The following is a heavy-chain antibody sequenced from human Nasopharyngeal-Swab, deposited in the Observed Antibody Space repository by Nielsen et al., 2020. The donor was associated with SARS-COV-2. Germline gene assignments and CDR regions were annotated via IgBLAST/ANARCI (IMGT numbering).Heavy chain of an antibody. J-gene: IGHJ6*02. V-gene: IGHV2-5*02. D-gene: IGHD3-3*01. CDR3: AHRSGLYGMDV. Sequence: SGPTLVQPTQTLTLTCTFSGFSLSTTGVGVGWIRQPPGKALEWLALIYWDDDKSYSPPLKTRLTITKDTSKNQVVLTMTNMDPVDTGTYYCAHRSGLYGMDVWGQGTTVTVSS. CDR2: IYWDDDK. CDR1: GFSLSTTGVG.